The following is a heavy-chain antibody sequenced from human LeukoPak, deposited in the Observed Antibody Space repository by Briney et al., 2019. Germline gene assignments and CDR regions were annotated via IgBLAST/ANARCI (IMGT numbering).Heavy chain of an antibody. V-gene: IGHV4-39*07. CDR2: VFYNGAT. CDR1: GGSISSSIYY. D-gene: IGHD6-13*01. J-gene: IGHJ2*01. Sequence: SETLSLTCIVSGGSISSSIYYWAWVRQPPGKGLEWIGTVFYNGATQYSPSLRSRVTISIDTSTNQFSLKLSSVTAADTAVYYCARDLGIAAADPVWYFDLWGRGTLVTVSS. CDR3: ARDLGIAAADPVWYFDL.